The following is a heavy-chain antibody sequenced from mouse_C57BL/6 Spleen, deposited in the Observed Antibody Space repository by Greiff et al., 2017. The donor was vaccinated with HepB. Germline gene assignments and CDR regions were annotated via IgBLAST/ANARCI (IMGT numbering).Heavy chain of an antibody. D-gene: IGHD1-1*01. J-gene: IGHJ2*01. Sequence: VQLQQPGAELVMPGASVKLSCKASGYTFTSYWMHWVKQRPGQGLEWIGEIDPSDSYTNYNQKFKGKSTLTVDKSSSTAYMQLSSLTSEDSAVYYCARAFHYYGSSMYYFDYWGQGTTLTVSS. CDR3: ARAFHYYGSSMYYFDY. CDR1: GYTFTSYW. V-gene: IGHV1-69*01. CDR2: IDPSDSYT.